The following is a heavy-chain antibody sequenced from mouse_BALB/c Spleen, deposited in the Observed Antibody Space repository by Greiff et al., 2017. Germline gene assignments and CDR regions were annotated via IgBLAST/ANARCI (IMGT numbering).Heavy chain of an antibody. V-gene: IGHV1-5*01. CDR1: GYTFTSYW. CDR2: IYPGNSDT. Sequence: EVQLQQSGPELVKPGASVTMSCKASGYTFTSYWMHWVTQRPGQGLEWIGAIYPGNSDTSSQQKFKGKATLTAVTSSSAAYMELSSLKNEDSAVYDGTRVIYYDGSTNYYARDYWGQGTGVTVAA. J-gene: IGHJ4*01. D-gene: IGHD1-1*01. CDR3: TRVIYYDGSTNYYARDY.